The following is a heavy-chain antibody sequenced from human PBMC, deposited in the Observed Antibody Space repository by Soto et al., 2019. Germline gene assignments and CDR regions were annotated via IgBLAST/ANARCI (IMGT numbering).Heavy chain of an antibody. D-gene: IGHD2-15*01. V-gene: IGHV3-15*01. J-gene: IGHJ6*02. Sequence: GSLGLSCAASGFTFSNAWMSWVRQAPGKGLEWVGRIKSKTDGGTTDYAAPAKGRFTISRDDSKNTLYLQMNSLKTEDTAVYYCTAAAGSYYYYYYGMDVWGQGTTVTV. CDR1: GFTFSNAW. CDR2: IKSKTDGGTT. CDR3: TAAAGSYYYYYYGMDV.